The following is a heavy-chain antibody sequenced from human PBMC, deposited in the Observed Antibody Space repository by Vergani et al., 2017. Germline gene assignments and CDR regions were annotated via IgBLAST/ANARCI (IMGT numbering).Heavy chain of an antibody. V-gene: IGHV1-18*01. D-gene: IGHD6-6*01. CDR2: ISGYDGKT. CDR1: GYSFNSYG. CDR3: ARGGSIAAPSYLYYFYMDV. J-gene: IGHJ6*03. Sequence: QVQLVQSGAEMKKPGASVNVSCKTSGYSFNSYGINWVRQAPGQGLEWLGWISGYDGKTKYVEKLQGRITVTIDTSTNSAYMELRGLRSDDTAVYYRARGGSIAAPSYLYYFYMDVWVKGTSVTVSS.